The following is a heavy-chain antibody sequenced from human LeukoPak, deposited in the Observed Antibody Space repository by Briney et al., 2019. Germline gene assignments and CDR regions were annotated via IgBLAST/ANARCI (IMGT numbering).Heavy chain of an antibody. CDR1: GFTLSSYA. Sequence: GGSLRLSCAASGFTLSSYAMSWVRQAPGKGLEWVSAISGSGGSTYYADSVKGRFTISRDNSKNTLYLQMNSLRAEDTAVYYCAKDIYGSGSYDFDYWGQGTLVTVSS. D-gene: IGHD3-10*01. V-gene: IGHV3-23*01. CDR2: ISGSGGST. J-gene: IGHJ4*02. CDR3: AKDIYGSGSYDFDY.